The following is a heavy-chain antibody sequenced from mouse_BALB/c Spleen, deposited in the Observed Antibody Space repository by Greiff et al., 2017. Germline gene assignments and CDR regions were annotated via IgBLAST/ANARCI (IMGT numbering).Heavy chain of an antibody. Sequence: EVKLVESGAELVKPGASVKLSCTASGFNIKDTYMHWVKQRPEQGLEWIGRIDPANGNTKYDPKFQGKATITADTSSNTAYLQLSSLTSEDTAVYYCARGVRPFDYWGQGTTLTVSS. CDR1: GFNIKDTY. J-gene: IGHJ2*01. V-gene: IGHV14-3*02. D-gene: IGHD2-14*01. CDR3: ARGVRPFDY. CDR2: IDPANGNT.